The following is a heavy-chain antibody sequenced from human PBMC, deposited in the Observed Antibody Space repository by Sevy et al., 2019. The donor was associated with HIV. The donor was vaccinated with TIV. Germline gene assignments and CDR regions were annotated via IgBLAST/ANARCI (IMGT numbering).Heavy chain of an antibody. V-gene: IGHV3-49*04. CDR1: GFTFGDYA. CDR3: TRPHSSGWYTVLF. J-gene: IGHJ4*02. D-gene: IGHD6-19*01. CDR2: IRSKAYGGTT. Sequence: GGSLRLSCTASGFTFGDYAMSWVRQAPGKGLEWVGFIRSKAYGGTTEYAASVKGRFTISRDDSKSIAYLQMNSLKTEDTAVDYCTRPHSSGWYTVLFWGQGTLVTVSS.